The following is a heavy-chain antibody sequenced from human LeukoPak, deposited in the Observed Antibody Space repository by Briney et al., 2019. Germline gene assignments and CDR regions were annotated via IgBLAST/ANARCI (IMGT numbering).Heavy chain of an antibody. Sequence: ASVKVSCKASGYTFTGYYMHWVRQAPGQGLEWMGWINPNSGGTNYAQKFQGRVTMTRDTSISTAYMELSRLRSDDTAVYYCARGSGWYHYYYGMDVWGQGTTATVSS. CDR2: INPNSGGT. CDR3: ARGSGWYHYYYGMDV. CDR1: GYTFTGYY. J-gene: IGHJ6*02. D-gene: IGHD6-19*01. V-gene: IGHV1-2*02.